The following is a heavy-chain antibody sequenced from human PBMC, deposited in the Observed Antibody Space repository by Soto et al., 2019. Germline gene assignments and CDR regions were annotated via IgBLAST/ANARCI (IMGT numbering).Heavy chain of an antibody. Sequence: ASVKVSCKASGYTFTSYGISWVRQAPGQGLEWMGWISAYNGNTNYAQKLQGRVTMTTDTSTSTAYMELRSLRSDDTAVYYCARDLFDFWSGYNTRSHPDPDAFDIWGQGTMVTVS. V-gene: IGHV1-18*01. CDR3: ARDLFDFWSGYNTRSHPDPDAFDI. CDR1: GYTFTSYG. D-gene: IGHD3-3*01. CDR2: ISAYNGNT. J-gene: IGHJ3*02.